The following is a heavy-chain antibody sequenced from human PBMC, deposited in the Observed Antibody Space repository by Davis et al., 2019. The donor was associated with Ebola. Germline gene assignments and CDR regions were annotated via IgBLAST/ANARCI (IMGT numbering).Heavy chain of an antibody. Sequence: GESLKISCKGSGYTFTNYWIGWVRQMPGKGLEWMGIIYPGDSDTRYSPSFQGQVTISADKSISTAYLQWSSLKASDTAMYYCARYRTKGYYYDSSGYYDSAPGGANFDYWGQGTLVTVSS. J-gene: IGHJ4*02. CDR3: ARYRTKGYYYDSSGYYDSAPGGANFDY. V-gene: IGHV5-51*01. CDR1: GYTFTNYW. CDR2: IYPGDSDT. D-gene: IGHD3-22*01.